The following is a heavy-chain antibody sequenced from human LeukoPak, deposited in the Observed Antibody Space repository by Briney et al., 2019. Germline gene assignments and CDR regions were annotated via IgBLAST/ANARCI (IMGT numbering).Heavy chain of an antibody. CDR2: ISSSGTTI. J-gene: IGHJ6*04. CDR3: APAPAGLDV. V-gene: IGHV3-48*03. CDR1: GFTFSSYE. Sequence: GGSLRPSCAASGFTFSSYEMNWVRQAPGKGLEWVSYISSSGTTIYYADSVKGRFTISRDNARNLLYLQMNSLRAEDTAVYYCAPAPAGLDVWGKGTTVTVSS.